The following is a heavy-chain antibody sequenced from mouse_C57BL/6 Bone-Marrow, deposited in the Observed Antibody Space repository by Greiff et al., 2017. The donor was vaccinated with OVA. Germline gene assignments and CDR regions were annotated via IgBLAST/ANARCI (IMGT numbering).Heavy chain of an antibody. CDR1: GYTFTSYW. Sequence: VQLQQPGAELVKPGASVKLSCKASGYTFTSYWMHWVKQRPGQGLEWIGMIHPNSGSTNYNEKFKSKATLTVDKSSSTAYMQLSSLTSEDSAAYYCARLLRSTRDYWGQGTTLTVSS. CDR2: IHPNSGST. CDR3: ARLLRSTRDY. D-gene: IGHD1-1*01. J-gene: IGHJ2*01. V-gene: IGHV1-64*01.